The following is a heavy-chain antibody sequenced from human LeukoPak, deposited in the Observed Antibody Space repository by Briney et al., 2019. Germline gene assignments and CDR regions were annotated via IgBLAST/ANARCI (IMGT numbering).Heavy chain of an antibody. CDR1: GGSISRYY. D-gene: IGHD3-10*01. CDR3: ARVPSSMVRGLGYLDY. Sequence: SSETLSLTCTVSGGSISRYYWSWIRQPPGKGLEWIGYISYSMRAKYNPSLKSRVTISVDTSKNQFSLKLSSVTAADTAVYFCARVPSSMVRGLGYLDYWGEGTLV. J-gene: IGHJ4*02. V-gene: IGHV4-59*01. CDR2: ISYSMRA.